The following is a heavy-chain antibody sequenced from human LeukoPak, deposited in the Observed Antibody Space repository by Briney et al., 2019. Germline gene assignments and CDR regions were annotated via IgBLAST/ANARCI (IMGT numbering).Heavy chain of an antibody. V-gene: IGHV3-74*01. CDR1: GFTFSSYW. CDR2: VNNDGSIT. CDR3: SNYGSGTGPI. D-gene: IGHD1-14*01. J-gene: IGHJ3*02. Sequence: GGSLRLPCAASGFTFSSYWMHWVRQAPGKGLVWVPHVNNDGSITSYADSVKGRFTISRDNAKNTLYLQMNSLRAEDTAMYYCSNYGSGTGPIWGQGTMVTVSS.